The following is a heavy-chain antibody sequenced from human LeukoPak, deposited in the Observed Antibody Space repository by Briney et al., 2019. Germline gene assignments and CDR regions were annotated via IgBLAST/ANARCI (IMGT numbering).Heavy chain of an antibody. D-gene: IGHD7-27*01. Sequence: GGSLRLSCAASGFPFGSYWMHWVRQAPGKGLMWVSRVKHDGSGASYADSVKGRFTISRNNARNTLYLEMNSLRAEDTAVYYCARDSETSYWGWGQGTLVTVSS. V-gene: IGHV3-74*01. J-gene: IGHJ4*02. CDR2: VKHDGSGA. CDR1: GFPFGSYW. CDR3: ARDSETSYWG.